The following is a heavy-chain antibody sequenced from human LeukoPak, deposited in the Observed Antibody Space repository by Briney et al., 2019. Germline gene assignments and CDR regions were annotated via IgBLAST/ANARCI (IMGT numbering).Heavy chain of an antibody. CDR2: IIPIFGIA. CDR3: ASPTDKNGVRDSSGWDLDY. Sequence: SVKVSCKASGGTFSSYAISWVRQAPGQGLEWMGRIIPIFGIANYAQKFQGRVTITADKSTSTAYMELSSLRSEDTAVHYCASPTDKNGVRDSSGWDLDYWGQGTLVTVSS. J-gene: IGHJ4*02. CDR1: GGTFSSYA. D-gene: IGHD6-19*01. V-gene: IGHV1-69*04.